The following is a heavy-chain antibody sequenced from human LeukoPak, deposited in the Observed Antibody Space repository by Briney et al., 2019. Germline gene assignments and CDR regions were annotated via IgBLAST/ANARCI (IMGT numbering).Heavy chain of an antibody. Sequence: PSETLSLTCTVSGGSISSYYWSWIRQPAGKGLEWIGRIYTSGSTYYNPSLKSRVTISVDTSKNQFSLKLSSVTAADTAVYYCARRRAGYYDSSGYYYRPGFDYWGQGTLVTVSS. CDR1: GGSISSYY. D-gene: IGHD3-22*01. CDR3: ARRRAGYYDSSGYYYRPGFDY. CDR2: IYTSGST. J-gene: IGHJ4*02. V-gene: IGHV4-4*07.